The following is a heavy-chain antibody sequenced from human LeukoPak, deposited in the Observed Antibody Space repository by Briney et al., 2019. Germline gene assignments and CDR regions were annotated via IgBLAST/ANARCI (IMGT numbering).Heavy chain of an antibody. CDR3: ARGRGNDSSGHIDY. CDR1: GGSFSGYY. V-gene: IGHV4-34*01. D-gene: IGHD3-22*01. Sequence: SETLSLTCAVYGGSFSGYYWSWIRQPPGKGLEWIGEINHSGSTNYNPSLKSRVTISVDTSKNQFSLKLSSVTAADTAVYYCARGRGNDSSGHIDYWGQGTLVTVSS. J-gene: IGHJ4*02. CDR2: INHSGST.